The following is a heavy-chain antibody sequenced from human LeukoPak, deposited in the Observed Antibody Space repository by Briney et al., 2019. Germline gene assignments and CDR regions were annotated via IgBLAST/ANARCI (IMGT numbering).Heavy chain of an antibody. V-gene: IGHV4-61*02. CDR1: GGSISSGSYY. Sequence: SSETLSLTCTVSGGSISSGSYYWSWIRQPAGKGLEWIGRIYTSGSTNYNPSLKSRVTISVDTSKNQFSLKLSSVTAADTAVYYCARIGGYSPVDYWGQGTLVTVSS. J-gene: IGHJ4*02. CDR3: ARIGGYSPVDY. D-gene: IGHD1-1*01. CDR2: IYTSGST.